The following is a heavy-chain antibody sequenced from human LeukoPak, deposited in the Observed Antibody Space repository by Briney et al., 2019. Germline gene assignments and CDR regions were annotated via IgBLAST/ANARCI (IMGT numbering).Heavy chain of an antibody. CDR2: IYTSGST. CDR1: GGSISSGSYY. J-gene: IGHJ3*02. Sequence: SQTLSLTCTVSGGSISSGSYYWSWIRQPAGKGLEWIGRIYTSGSTNYNPSLKSRVTISVGTSKNQFSLKLSSVTAADTAVYYCARVPKPYSGSYWDDAFDIWGQGTMVTVSS. CDR3: ARVPKPYSGSYWDDAFDI. V-gene: IGHV4-61*02. D-gene: IGHD1-26*01.